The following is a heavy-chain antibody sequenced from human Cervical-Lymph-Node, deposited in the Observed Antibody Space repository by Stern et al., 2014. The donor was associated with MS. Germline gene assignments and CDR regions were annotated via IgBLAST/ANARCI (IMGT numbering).Heavy chain of an antibody. V-gene: IGHV3-21*01. CDR2: ISSRRRP. CDR3: ARDLRLDY. Sequence: EVHLVESGGGLVKPGGSLRLSCAASGFNFSIYNMNGVRQAPGKGLEWVSSISSRRRPNYADSVRGRFTISRDNAQNALFLQMNSLRAEDTAIYYCARDLRLDYWGQGILVTVSS. CDR1: GFNFSIYN. J-gene: IGHJ4*02.